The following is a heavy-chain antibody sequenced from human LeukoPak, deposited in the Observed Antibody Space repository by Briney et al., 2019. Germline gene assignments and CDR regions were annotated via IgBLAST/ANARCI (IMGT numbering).Heavy chain of an antibody. CDR1: GGTFSSYA. D-gene: IGHD3-3*01. V-gene: IGHV1-69*05. Sequence: SVKVSCKASGGTFSSYAISWVRQAPEQGLEWMGGIIPIFGTANYAQKFQGRVTITTDESTSTAYMELSSLRSEDTAVYYCARHASYYDFWSGYDNWFDPWGQGTLVTVSS. J-gene: IGHJ5*02. CDR2: IIPIFGTA. CDR3: ARHASYYDFWSGYDNWFDP.